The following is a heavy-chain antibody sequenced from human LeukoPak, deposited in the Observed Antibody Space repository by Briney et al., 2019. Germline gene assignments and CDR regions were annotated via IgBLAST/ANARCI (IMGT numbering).Heavy chain of an antibody. CDR2: INPNSGGT. D-gene: IGHD6-19*01. Sequence: ASVKVSCKASGYTFRNYGMNWVRQAPGQGLEWMGWINPNSGGTNYAQKFQGSVTMTRDTSISTAYMELSRLRSDDTAMYYCATQLYNSGWFLFVAFDIWGQGTMVTVSS. V-gene: IGHV1-2*02. CDR3: ATQLYNSGWFLFVAFDI. J-gene: IGHJ3*02. CDR1: GYTFRNYG.